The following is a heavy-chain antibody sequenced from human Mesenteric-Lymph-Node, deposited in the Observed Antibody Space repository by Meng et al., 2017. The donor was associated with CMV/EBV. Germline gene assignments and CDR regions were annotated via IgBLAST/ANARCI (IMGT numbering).Heavy chain of an antibody. D-gene: IGHD2-15*01. CDR2: ISGSGGST. V-gene: IGHV3-23*01. CDR1: GFTFSSYS. Sequence: GESLKISCAASGFTFSSYSMNWVRQAPGKGLEWVSPISGSGGSTYFADSVKGRFTISRDNARNSLYLQMNSLRAEDTAVYYCAKPHYCPGYWGQGTLVTVSS. J-gene: IGHJ4*02. CDR3: AKPHYCPGY.